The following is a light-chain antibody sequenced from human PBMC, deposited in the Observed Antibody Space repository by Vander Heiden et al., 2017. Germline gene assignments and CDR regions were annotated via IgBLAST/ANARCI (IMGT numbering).Light chain of an antibody. CDR2: ATS. Sequence: DIQMTQSPSSLSASVGDRVTITCRASQSISSYLNWYHQKPGKAPKLLIYATSSLQSGVPSRFSGSGSGTDFTLTISSLQPEDFATYYCQQCEGTPDTFGGGTRVEMK. CDR3: QQCEGTPDT. V-gene: IGKV1-39*01. J-gene: IGKJ4*01. CDR1: QSISSY.